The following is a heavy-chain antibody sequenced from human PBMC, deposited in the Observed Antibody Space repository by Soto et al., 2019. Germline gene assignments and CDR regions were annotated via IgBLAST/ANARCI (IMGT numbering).Heavy chain of an antibody. J-gene: IGHJ3*02. Sequence: SETLSLTCTVSGGSISSGGYYWSWIRQHPGKGLEWIGYIYYSGSTYYNPSLKSRVTISVDTSKNQFSLKLSSVTAADTAVYYCARSDRFYGRAFDIWGQGTMVTVSS. CDR2: IYYSGST. V-gene: IGHV4-31*03. CDR3: ARSDRFYGRAFDI. D-gene: IGHD4-17*01. CDR1: GGSISSGGYY.